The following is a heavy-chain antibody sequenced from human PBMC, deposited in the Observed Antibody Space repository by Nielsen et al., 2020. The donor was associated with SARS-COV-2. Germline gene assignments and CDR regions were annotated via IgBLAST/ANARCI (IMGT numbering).Heavy chain of an antibody. D-gene: IGHD2/OR15-2a*01. CDR3: ARLRDDGYYFDTGPYEY. Sequence: GGSLRLSCAASGFTFSSYSMHWVRQGPGKGLVWVSHIKSDGTKTTYADSVKGRFITSRDNAKNTVYLQMNSLKAEDTAVYYCARLRDDGYYFDTGPYEYWGQGSPVTVSS. V-gene: IGHV3-74*01. J-gene: IGHJ4*02. CDR2: IKSDGTKT. CDR1: GFTFSSYS.